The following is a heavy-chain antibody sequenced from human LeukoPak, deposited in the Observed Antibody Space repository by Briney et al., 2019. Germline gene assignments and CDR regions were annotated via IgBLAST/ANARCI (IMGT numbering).Heavy chain of an antibody. CDR3: AREWGVLQQRVVLCY. CDR1: GGTLSSYA. V-gene: IGHV1-69*13. Sequence: SVKVSCKASGGTLSSYAITWVRHAPGQGLEWMGGIIPSLRTAFNAQQFKGRVTITADESTTTAYMEVNSVRSEDAAVYYCAREWGVLQQRVVLCYWGQGTPVTVSS. J-gene: IGHJ4*02. D-gene: IGHD6-19*01. CDR2: IIPSLRTA.